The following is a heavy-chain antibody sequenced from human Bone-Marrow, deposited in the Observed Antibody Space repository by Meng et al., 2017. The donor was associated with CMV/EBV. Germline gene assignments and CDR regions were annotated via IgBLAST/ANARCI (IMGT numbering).Heavy chain of an antibody. CDR3: ASLRDSSIHFDY. CDR2: INHSGST. D-gene: IGHD6-13*01. J-gene: IGHJ4*02. V-gene: IGHV4-34*01. Sequence: LARGGGGLMMSSETLHLTCAVCVGAFSGFYWLWLRQPPGKGLAWCGEINHSGSTNYNPYLKSRVTTSVDTSKNQFSLKLSSVTAADTAVYYCASLRDSSIHFDYWGQGTLVTVSS. CDR1: VGAFSGFY.